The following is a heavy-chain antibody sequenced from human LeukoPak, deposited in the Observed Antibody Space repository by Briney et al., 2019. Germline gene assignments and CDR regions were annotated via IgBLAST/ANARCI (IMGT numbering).Heavy chain of an antibody. CDR1: GFTFGSYM. D-gene: IGHD2-15*01. CDR3: ARYCSGASCYSGVDY. Sequence: PGGSLRLSCAASGFTFGSYMMTWVRQAPGRGLEWVSTISSNGGSTYYADSVKGRFTISRDNSKNTLYLQMGSLRAEDTAIYYCARYCSGASCYSGVDYWGQGTLVPVSS. V-gene: IGHV3-23*01. J-gene: IGHJ4*02. CDR2: ISSNGGST.